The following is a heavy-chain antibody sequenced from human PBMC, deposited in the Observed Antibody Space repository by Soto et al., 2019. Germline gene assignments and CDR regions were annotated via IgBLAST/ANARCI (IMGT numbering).Heavy chain of an antibody. CDR3: ARLLGLRAAEY. J-gene: IGHJ4*02. CDR1: GVSISGSTFY. V-gene: IGHV4-39*01. D-gene: IGHD3-16*01. CDR2: VYYNKNA. Sequence: QIQLHESGPGLVKPSETLSLTCSVSGVSISGSTFYWGWIRQSPGKGLEWIGSVYYNKNAYYNPSRARRATISLPPSKYHFSLTLTSVTAADTAVYYCARLLGLRAAEYWGQGTLLTVSS.